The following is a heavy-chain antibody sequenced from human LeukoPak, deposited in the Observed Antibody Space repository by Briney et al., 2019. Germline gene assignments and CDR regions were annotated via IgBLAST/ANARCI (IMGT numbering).Heavy chain of an antibody. CDR1: GFTFSSYA. CDR2: ISGSGGST. Sequence: GGSLRLSCAASGFTFSSYAMSWVRQAPGKGLEWVSAISGSGGSTYYADSVKGRFTISRDNSKNTLYLQMNSLGAEDTAVYYCARAKYLNWFDPWGQGTLVTVSS. D-gene: IGHD2/OR15-2a*01. CDR3: ARAKYLNWFDP. J-gene: IGHJ5*02. V-gene: IGHV3-23*01.